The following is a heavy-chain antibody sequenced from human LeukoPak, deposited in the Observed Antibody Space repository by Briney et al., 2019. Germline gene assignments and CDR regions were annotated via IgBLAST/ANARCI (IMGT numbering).Heavy chain of an antibody. D-gene: IGHD6-6*01. CDR1: GYTFTSYD. CDR3: ARGAVEQLVHYYYYMDV. CDR2: MNPNSGNT. Sequence: GASVKVSCKASGYTFTSYDINWVRQATGQGLEWMGWMNPNSGNTGYAQKFQGRVTMTRNTSISTAYMELSSLRSEDTAVYYCARGAVEQLVHYYYYMDVWGKGTTVTVSS. J-gene: IGHJ6*03. V-gene: IGHV1-8*01.